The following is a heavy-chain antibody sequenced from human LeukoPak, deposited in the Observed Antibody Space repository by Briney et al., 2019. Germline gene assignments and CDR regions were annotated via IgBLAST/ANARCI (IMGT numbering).Heavy chain of an antibody. V-gene: IGHV1-69*06. J-gene: IGHJ4*02. CDR2: IIPIFGTA. CDR3: AREEYCTNGVCYSFLFGY. D-gene: IGHD2-8*01. Sequence: GSSVTVSCKASGGTFSSYAISWVRQAPGQGLEWMGGIIPIFGTANYAQKFQGRVTITADKSTSTAYMELSSLRSEDTAVYYCAREEYCTNGVCYSFLFGYWGQGTLVTVSS. CDR1: GGTFSSYA.